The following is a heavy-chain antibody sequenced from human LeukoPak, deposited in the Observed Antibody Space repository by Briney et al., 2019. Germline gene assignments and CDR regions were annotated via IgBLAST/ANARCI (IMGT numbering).Heavy chain of an antibody. CDR2: ISSSSGYI. D-gene: IGHD5-18*01. J-gene: IGHJ4*02. Sequence: GGSLRLSCAASGFTFSSYSMNWVRQAPGKGLEWVSSISSSSGYIYYADSVKGRFTISRDNAKNSLYLQVNSLRAEDTAVYYCARADTTHPYYFDYWGQGTLVTVSS. V-gene: IGHV3-21*01. CDR1: GFTFSSYS. CDR3: ARADTTHPYYFDY.